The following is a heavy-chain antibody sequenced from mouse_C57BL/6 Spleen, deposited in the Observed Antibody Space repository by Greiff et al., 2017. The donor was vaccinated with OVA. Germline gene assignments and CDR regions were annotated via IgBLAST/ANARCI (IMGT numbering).Heavy chain of an antibody. V-gene: IGHV1-85*01. J-gene: IGHJ1*03. CDR1: GYTFTSYD. CDR2: IYPRGGST. D-gene: IGHD3-3*01. Sequence: QVQLQQSGPELVKPGASVKLSCKASGYTFTSYDINWVKQRPGQGLEWIGWIYPRGGSTKYTEKFKGKATLTVDTSSSTAYMELHSLTSEDSAVDFCARERAYGGYFDVWGTGTTVTVSS. CDR3: ARERAYGGYFDV.